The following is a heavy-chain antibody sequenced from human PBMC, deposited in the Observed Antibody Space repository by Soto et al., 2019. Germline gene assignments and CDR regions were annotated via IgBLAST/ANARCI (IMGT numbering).Heavy chain of an antibody. Sequence: GGSLILSCAASGFTFSNAWMSWVRQAPGKGLEWVGRIKSKTDGGTTDYAAPVKGRFTISRDDSKNTLYLQMNSLKTEDTAVYYCTTTRWNQLLFPRCYWGQGTLVTVSS. V-gene: IGHV3-15*01. CDR1: GFTFSNAW. CDR3: TTTRWNQLLFPRCY. D-gene: IGHD2-2*01. CDR2: IKSKTDGGTT. J-gene: IGHJ4*02.